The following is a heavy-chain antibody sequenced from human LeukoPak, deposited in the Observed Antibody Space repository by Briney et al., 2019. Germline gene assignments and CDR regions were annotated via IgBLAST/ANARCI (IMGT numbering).Heavy chain of an antibody. J-gene: IGHJ4*02. CDR3: ASGGVAEGADY. Sequence: RQSLRLSCAASGLTFRSYSMNWVSHAPGEGMEWVSSISSSSSYIHYADSVKGRFAISRDNAKNSLYLQMHSLRAEDTAVYYCASGGVAEGADYWGQGTLVTVSS. CDR2: ISSSSSYI. CDR1: GLTFRSYS. V-gene: IGHV3-21*01. D-gene: IGHD2-15*01.